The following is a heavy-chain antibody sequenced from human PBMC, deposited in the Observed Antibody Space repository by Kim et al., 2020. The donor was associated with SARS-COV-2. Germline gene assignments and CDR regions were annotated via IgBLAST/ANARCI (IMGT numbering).Heavy chain of an antibody. J-gene: IGHJ4*02. Sequence: SETLSLTCTVSGGSISSYYWSWIRQPPGKGLEWIGYIYYSGSTNYNPSLKSRVTISVDTSKNQFSLKLSSVTAADTAVYYCARASFSSSPPDYWGQGTLVTVSS. D-gene: IGHD6-6*01. V-gene: IGHV4-59*13. CDR3: ARASFSSSPPDY. CDR1: GGSISSYY. CDR2: IYYSGST.